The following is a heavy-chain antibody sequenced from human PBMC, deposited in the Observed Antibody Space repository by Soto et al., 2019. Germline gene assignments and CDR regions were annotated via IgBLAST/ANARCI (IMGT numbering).Heavy chain of an antibody. D-gene: IGHD2-15*01. J-gene: IGHJ5*02. Sequence: SSETLSLTCTVSGGSISSYYWSWIRQPPGKGLEWIGYIYYSGSTNYNPSLKSRVTISVDTSKNQFSLKLSSVTAADTAVYYCARGGCSGGSCYSPLDWFDPWGQGTLVTVSS. CDR3: ARGGCSGGSCYSPLDWFDP. V-gene: IGHV4-59*01. CDR1: GGSISSYY. CDR2: IYYSGST.